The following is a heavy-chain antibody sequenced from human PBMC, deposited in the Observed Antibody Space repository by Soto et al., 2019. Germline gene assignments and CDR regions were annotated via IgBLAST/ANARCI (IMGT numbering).Heavy chain of an antibody. D-gene: IGHD4-17*01. CDR3: ARPAATVIFYSGMDV. Sequence: GGSLRLSCATSGFTFSDYAMHWVRQAPGKGLEWVAIISFDGSNEHYADSVQGRFTISRDNSENTLYLQMNSLRADDTAVYYCARPAATVIFYSGMDVWGQGTTVTVSS. J-gene: IGHJ6*02. CDR1: GFTFSDYA. V-gene: IGHV3-30-3*01. CDR2: ISFDGSNE.